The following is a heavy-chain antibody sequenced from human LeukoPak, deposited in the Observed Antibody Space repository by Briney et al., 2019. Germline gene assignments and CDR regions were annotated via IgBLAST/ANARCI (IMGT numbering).Heavy chain of an antibody. CDR1: GGSISSYY. CDR3: ARGYSGYDFSSGVFDY. CDR2: IYYSGST. V-gene: IGHV4-59*08. Sequence: PSETLSLTCTVSGGSISSYYWSWIRQPPGKGLEWIAYIYYSGSTNYNPSLKSRVTISVGTSKNQFSLKLSSVTAADTAVYYCARGYSGYDFSSGVFDYWGQGTLVTVSS. J-gene: IGHJ4*02. D-gene: IGHD5-12*01.